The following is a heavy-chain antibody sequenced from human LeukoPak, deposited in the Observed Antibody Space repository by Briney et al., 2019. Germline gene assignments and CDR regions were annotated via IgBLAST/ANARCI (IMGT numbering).Heavy chain of an antibody. J-gene: IGHJ4*02. CDR1: EFTFSSHA. CDR2: ISGGGEST. Sequence: GGSLGLSCVASEFTFSSHAMNWVRQAPGKGLEWVSSISGGGESTYYADSVKGQFTVSRDNSKNTLYLQINSLRGEDTAVYYCAKGKYSSGGVPDYWGQGTLVTVSS. CDR3: AKGKYSSGGVPDY. V-gene: IGHV3-23*01. D-gene: IGHD6-19*01.